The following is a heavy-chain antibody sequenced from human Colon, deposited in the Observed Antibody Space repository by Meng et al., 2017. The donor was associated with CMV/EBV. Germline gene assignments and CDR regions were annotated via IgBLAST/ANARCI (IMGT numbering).Heavy chain of an antibody. Sequence: ASVKVSCKASGYIFSNFDINWVRQATGQGLEWMGWMNPDSGDTGYAQKFQGRVSIARNTSISTAYMELSSLRSEDTAVYYCARQASYDSSGYYYYYGMDVRGQGTTVTVSS. CDR3: ARQASYDSSGYYYYYGMDV. CDR2: MNPDSGDT. V-gene: IGHV1-8*03. J-gene: IGHJ6*02. CDR1: GYIFSNFD. D-gene: IGHD3-22*01.